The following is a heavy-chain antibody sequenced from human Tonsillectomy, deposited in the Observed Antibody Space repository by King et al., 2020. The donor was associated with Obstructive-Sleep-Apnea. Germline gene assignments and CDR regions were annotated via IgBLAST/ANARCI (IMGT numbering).Heavy chain of an antibody. J-gene: IGHJ4*02. CDR1: AFTFSSYA. CDR3: VTGSKSSSSVSFDY. CDR2: ISSNVGST. D-gene: IGHD6-6*01. V-gene: IGHV3-64D*06. Sequence: VQLVESGGGLVQPGGSLRLSCSASAFTFSSYAMHWVRQAPGKGLEYVSAISSNVGSTYYADSVKGRFTISRDNSKNTLYLQMSSLRAEDTAVYYCVTGSKSSSSVSFDYWGQGTLVTVSS.